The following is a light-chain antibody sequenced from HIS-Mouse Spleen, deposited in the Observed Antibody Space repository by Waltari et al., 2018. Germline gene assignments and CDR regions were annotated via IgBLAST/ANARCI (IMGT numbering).Light chain of an antibody. Sequence: DIQLTQSPSFLSASVGDRVTITCRASQGISSYLAWYQPKPGKAPKRLIYAASTLQSGVPSRFSGSGSGTEFTLTISSLQPEDFATYYCQQLNSYPRTFGQGTKVEIK. J-gene: IGKJ1*01. CDR3: QQLNSYPRT. CDR1: QGISSY. CDR2: AAS. V-gene: IGKV1-9*01.